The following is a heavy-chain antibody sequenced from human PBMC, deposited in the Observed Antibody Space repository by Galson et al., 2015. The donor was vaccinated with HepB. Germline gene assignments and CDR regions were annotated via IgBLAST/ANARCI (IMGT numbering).Heavy chain of an antibody. J-gene: IGHJ4*02. CDR3: ARAQPHNYYGSGSHALDY. D-gene: IGHD3-10*01. CDR1: GYTFTSYY. V-gene: IGHV1-46*01. CDR2: INPSGGGT. Sequence: SVKVSCKASGYTFTSYYMHWVRQAPGQGLEWMGIINPSGGGTTYAQKFQGRVTMTRDTSTSTIYLELNSLRSEDTAVYYCARAQPHNYYGSGSHALDYWGQGTLVTVSS.